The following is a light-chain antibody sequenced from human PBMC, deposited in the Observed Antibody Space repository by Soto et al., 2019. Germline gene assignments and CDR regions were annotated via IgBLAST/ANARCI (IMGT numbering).Light chain of an antibody. CDR2: DVS. J-gene: IGLJ1*01. V-gene: IGLV2-14*01. CDR1: SSDVGGYNY. Sequence: QSALTQPASVSGSSGRSITISCTGPSSDVGGYNYVSWYQQHPGKAPKLMIYDVSNRPSGVSNRFSGSKSGNTASLTISGLQAEDEADHYCSSYTSSSTLLYVFGTGTKLTV. CDR3: SSYTSSSTLLYV.